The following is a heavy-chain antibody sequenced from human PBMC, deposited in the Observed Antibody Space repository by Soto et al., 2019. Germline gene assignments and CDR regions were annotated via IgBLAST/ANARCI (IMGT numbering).Heavy chain of an antibody. Sequence: PGESLKISCQASGYTFSDYWIGWVRQMPGKGLEWMGIIYPEYSETKYRPSFQGHVIMSVDKSINTAYLQWSSLKASDTAMYYCARGGDTVITGPPRYWGQGTQVTVSS. V-gene: IGHV5-51*01. CDR1: GYTFSDYW. CDR3: ARGGDTVITGPPRY. J-gene: IGHJ4*02. D-gene: IGHD1-20*01. CDR2: IYPEYSET.